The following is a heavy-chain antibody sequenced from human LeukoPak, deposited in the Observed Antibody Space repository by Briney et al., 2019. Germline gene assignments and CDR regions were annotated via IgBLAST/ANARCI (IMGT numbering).Heavy chain of an antibody. D-gene: IGHD5-18*01. V-gene: IGHV3-9*01. Sequence: SLRLSCAASGFTFDDYAMRWVRQAPGKGLEWVSGISWNSGSIGYADSVKGRFTISRDNAKNSLYLQMNSLRAEDTALYYCAKADGYSYGPFDYWGQGTLVTVSS. CDR1: GFTFDDYA. J-gene: IGHJ4*02. CDR3: AKADGYSYGPFDY. CDR2: ISWNSGSI.